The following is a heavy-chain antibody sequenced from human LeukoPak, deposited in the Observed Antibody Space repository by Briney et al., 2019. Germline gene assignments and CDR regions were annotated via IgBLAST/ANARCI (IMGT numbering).Heavy chain of an antibody. Sequence: GGSLRLSRAASGFTFSSYAMSWVRQAPGKGREWVSAISGSGGSTYYADSVKGRFTISRDNSKNTLYLQTNSLRADDTAVYYCAKDRRYYDSSGYSDNWGQGTLVTVSS. CDR1: GFTFSSYA. CDR3: AKDRRYYDSSGYSDN. D-gene: IGHD3-22*01. V-gene: IGHV3-23*01. CDR2: ISGSGGST. J-gene: IGHJ4*02.